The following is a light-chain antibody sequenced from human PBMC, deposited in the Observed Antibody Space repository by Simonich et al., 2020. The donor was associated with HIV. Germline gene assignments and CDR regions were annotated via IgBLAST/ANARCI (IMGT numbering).Light chain of an antibody. Sequence: EIVLTQSPDTLSLSPGERATLSCRASQSVSSSYLAWFQQKPGQAPRLLISAASRKAIGIPDRFRGSGSGTDFTLTISRLEPEDFAVHYCQQGGSSPWTFGQGTKVEIK. CDR3: QQGGSSPWT. CDR2: AAS. V-gene: IGKV3-20*01. J-gene: IGKJ1*01. CDR1: QSVSSSY.